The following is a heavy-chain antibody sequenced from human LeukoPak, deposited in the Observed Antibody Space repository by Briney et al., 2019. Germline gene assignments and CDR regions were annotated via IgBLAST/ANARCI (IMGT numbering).Heavy chain of an antibody. V-gene: IGHV3-72*01. J-gene: IGHJ4*02. Sequence: PGGSLRLSCAASGFTFTDHYMDWVRQAPGKGLEWIGRITNTPNNYASQYAASVRGRFTISRDDSKSSLFLQMNSLKTEDTAIYLCARDTATALDYWGQGTLVTVSS. CDR1: GFTFTDHY. CDR2: ITNTPNNYAS. D-gene: IGHD6-13*01. CDR3: ARDTATALDY.